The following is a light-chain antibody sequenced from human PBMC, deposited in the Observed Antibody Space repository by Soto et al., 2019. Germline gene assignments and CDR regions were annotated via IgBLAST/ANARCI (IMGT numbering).Light chain of an antibody. J-gene: IGLJ1*01. Sequence: QSALTQPASVSGSPGQSITISCTGTSSDVGGYNYVSWYQQHPGKAPKLMIYDVSNRPLGVSNRFSGSKSGNTASLTISGLQAEDEADYYCSSYTSSSTLDYVFGTGTKLTVL. V-gene: IGLV2-14*01. CDR1: SSDVGGYNY. CDR2: DVS. CDR3: SSYTSSSTLDYV.